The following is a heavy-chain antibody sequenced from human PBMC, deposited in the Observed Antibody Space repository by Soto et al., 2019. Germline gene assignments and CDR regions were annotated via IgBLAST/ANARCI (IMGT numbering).Heavy chain of an antibody. CDR2: IYYSGST. Sequence: PSETLSLTCTVAGGSISSSSYYWGWIRQPPGKGLEWIGSIYYSGSTYYNPSLKSRVTISVDTSKNQFSLKLSSVTAADTAVYYCARLPALYDYGDYVFDYWGQGTLVTVSS. V-gene: IGHV4-39*01. J-gene: IGHJ4*02. CDR3: ARLPALYDYGDYVFDY. D-gene: IGHD4-17*01. CDR1: GGSISSSSYY.